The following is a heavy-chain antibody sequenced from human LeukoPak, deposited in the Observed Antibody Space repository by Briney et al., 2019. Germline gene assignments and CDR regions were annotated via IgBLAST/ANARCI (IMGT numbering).Heavy chain of an antibody. Sequence: PSQTLSLTCTVSGGSISSGSYYWSWIRQPAGKGLERIGRIYTSGSTNYNPSLKSRVTISVDTSKNQFSLKLSSVTAADTAVYYCARPDSSGSFDYWGQGTLVTVSS. CDR3: ARPDSSGSFDY. CDR1: GGSISSGSYY. CDR2: IYTSGST. V-gene: IGHV4-61*02. D-gene: IGHD6-19*01. J-gene: IGHJ4*02.